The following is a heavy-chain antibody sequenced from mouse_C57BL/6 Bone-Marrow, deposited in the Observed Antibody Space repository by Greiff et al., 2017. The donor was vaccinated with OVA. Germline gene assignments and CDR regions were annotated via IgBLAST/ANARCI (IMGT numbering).Heavy chain of an antibody. V-gene: IGHV7-3*01. CDR3: ARLDYGSSPDY. CDR2: IRNKANGYTT. J-gene: IGHJ2*01. Sequence: EVQLVESGGGLVQPGGSLSLSCAASGFTFTDYYMSWVRQPPGKALEWLGFIRNKANGYTTEYSASVKGRFTISRDNSQSILYLQMNALRAEDSATYYCARLDYGSSPDYWGQGTTLTVSS. D-gene: IGHD1-1*01. CDR1: GFTFTDYY.